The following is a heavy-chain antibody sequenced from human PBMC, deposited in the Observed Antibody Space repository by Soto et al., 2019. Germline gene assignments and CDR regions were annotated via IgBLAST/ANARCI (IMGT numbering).Heavy chain of an antibody. CDR1: GGTFSSYA. V-gene: IGHV1-69*06. D-gene: IGHD4-4*01. J-gene: IGHJ6*02. CDR2: IIPIFGTA. CDR3: AGPNYSNYVLGPYYYYGMDV. Sequence: QVQLVQSGAEVKKPGSSVKVSCKASGGTFSSYAISWVRQAPGQGLEWMGGIIPIFGTANYAQKFQGRVTITADKSTSTAYMELSSLRSEVTAVYYCAGPNYSNYVLGPYYYYGMDVWGQGTTVTVSS.